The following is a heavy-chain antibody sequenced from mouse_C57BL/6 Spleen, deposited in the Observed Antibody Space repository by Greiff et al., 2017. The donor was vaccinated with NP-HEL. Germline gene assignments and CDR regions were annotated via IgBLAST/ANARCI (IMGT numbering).Heavy chain of an antibody. D-gene: IGHD2-2*01. CDR2: IRNKANGYTT. J-gene: IGHJ4*01. V-gene: IGHV7-3*01. CDR3: ARSLRGYNYYYAMDY. Sequence: EVKLMESGGGLVQPGGSLSLSCAASGFTFTDYYMSWVRQPPGKALEWLGFIRNKANGYTTEYSASVKGRFTISRDNSQSILYLQMNALRAEDSATYYCARSLRGYNYYYAMDYWGQGTSVTVSS. CDR1: GFTFTDYY.